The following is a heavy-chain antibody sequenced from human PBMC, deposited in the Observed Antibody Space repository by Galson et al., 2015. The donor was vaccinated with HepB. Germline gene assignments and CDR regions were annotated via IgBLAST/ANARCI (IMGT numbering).Heavy chain of an antibody. CDR3: ARFIAAAGTFLWDY. J-gene: IGHJ4*02. D-gene: IGHD6-13*01. CDR2: ISSSSSTI. Sequence: SLRLSCAASEFTFSSYSMNWVRQAPGKGLEWVSYISSSSSTIYYADSVKGRFTISRDNAKNSLYLQMNSLRAEDTAVYYCARFIAAAGTFLWDYWGQGTLVTVSS. V-gene: IGHV3-48*01. CDR1: EFTFSSYS.